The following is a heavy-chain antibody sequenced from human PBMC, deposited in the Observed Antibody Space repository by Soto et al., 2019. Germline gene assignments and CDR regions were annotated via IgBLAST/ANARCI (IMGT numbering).Heavy chain of an antibody. J-gene: IGHJ4*02. CDR2: ISGSGGST. D-gene: IGHD6-19*01. CDR1: GFTFSSYA. CDR3: AKGLSSGWYYFDY. Sequence: EVQLLESGGGLVQPGGSLRLSCAASGFTFSSYAMSWVHQAPGKGLEWVSAISGSGGSTYYADSVKGRFTISRDNSKNTLYLQMNSLRAEDTAVYYCAKGLSSGWYYFDYWGQGTLVTVSS. V-gene: IGHV3-23*01.